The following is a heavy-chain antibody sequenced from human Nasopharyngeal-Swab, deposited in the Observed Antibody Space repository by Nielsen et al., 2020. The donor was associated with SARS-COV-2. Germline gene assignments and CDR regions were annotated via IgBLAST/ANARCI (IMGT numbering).Heavy chain of an antibody. CDR3: ARAWQQLADV. J-gene: IGHJ6*04. CDR2: INSDGSST. D-gene: IGHD6-13*01. Sequence: GGSLRLSCAASGFTVSSNYMSWVRQAPGKGLEWVSRINSDGSSTSYADSVKGRFTISRDNAKNTLYLQMNSLRAEDTAVYYCARAWQQLADVWGKGTTVTVSS. CDR1: GFTVSSNY. V-gene: IGHV3-74*01.